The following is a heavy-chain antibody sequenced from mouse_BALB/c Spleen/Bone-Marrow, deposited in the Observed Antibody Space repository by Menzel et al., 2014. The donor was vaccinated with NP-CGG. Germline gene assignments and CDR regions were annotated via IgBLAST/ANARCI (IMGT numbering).Heavy chain of an antibody. CDR2: IFPGDGDT. Sequence: VQLQQSGAELVRPGSSVKISCKAPGYVFSSYWMNWVKQRPGQGLEWIGQIFPGDGDTNYNGQFKGKATLTADRSSSTAFTQLSSLTSEDSAVYFCARGDFDYDFTMDYWGQGTSVTVSS. J-gene: IGHJ4*01. CDR3: ARGDFDYDFTMDY. D-gene: IGHD2-4*01. CDR1: GYVFSSYW. V-gene: IGHV1-80*01.